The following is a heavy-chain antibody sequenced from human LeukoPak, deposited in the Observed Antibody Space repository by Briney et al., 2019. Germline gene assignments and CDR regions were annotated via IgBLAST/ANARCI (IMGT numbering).Heavy chain of an antibody. V-gene: IGHV3-30-3*01. CDR1: GFTFSSYA. J-gene: IGHJ4*02. CDR3: ARDYKGGSYGLDY. Sequence: GESLRLSCAASGFTFSSYAMHWVRQAPGKGLEWVAVISYDGSNKYYADSVKGRFTISRDNSKNTLYLQMNSLRAEDTAVYYCARDYKGGSYGLDYWGQGTLVTVSS. CDR2: ISYDGSNK. D-gene: IGHD1-26*01.